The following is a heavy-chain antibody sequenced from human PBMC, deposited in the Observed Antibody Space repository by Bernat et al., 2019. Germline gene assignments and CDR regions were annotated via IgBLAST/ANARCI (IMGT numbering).Heavy chain of an antibody. J-gene: IGHJ4*02. Sequence: QLQLQESGPGLVKPSETLSLTCTVSGGSISSSSYYWGWIRQPPGKGLEWIGSIYYSGSTYYNPSLKSRVTISVDTSKNQFSLKLSSVTAADTAVYYCARRLGGRWYSSSWYYFDYWGQGTLVTVSS. CDR2: IYYSGST. CDR3: ARRLGGRWYSSSWYYFDY. V-gene: IGHV4-39*01. D-gene: IGHD6-13*01. CDR1: GGSISSSSYY.